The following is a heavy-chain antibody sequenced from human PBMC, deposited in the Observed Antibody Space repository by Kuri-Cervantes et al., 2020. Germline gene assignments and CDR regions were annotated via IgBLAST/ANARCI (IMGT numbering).Heavy chain of an antibody. CDR2: ISGYNGDT. V-gene: IGHV1-18*01. J-gene: IGHJ4*02. CDR1: GYIFSSYS. CDR3: ASGPLGAVAGRSLDY. D-gene: IGHD6-19*01. Sequence: ASVKVSCKTSGYIFSSYSISWVRQAPGQGLEWMGWISGYNGDTNSAQKFQGRVTITRDTSASTVYMEVRTLRSEDTAVYYCASGPLGAVAGRSLDYWGQGTLVTVSS.